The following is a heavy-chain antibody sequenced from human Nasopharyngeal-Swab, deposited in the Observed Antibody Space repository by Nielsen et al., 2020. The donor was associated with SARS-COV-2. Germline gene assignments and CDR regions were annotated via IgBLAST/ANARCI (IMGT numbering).Heavy chain of an antibody. V-gene: IGHV3-7*01. Sequence: GGSLRLSCAASGFTFSSYWMSWVSQAPGQGLEWVANIKQDVSEKYYGDSVQGRFTISRDNAKNSLYLQMNSLSAEDTAVYYCARDDYVWGSYRYTTYFDYWGQGTLVTVSS. J-gene: IGHJ4*02. D-gene: IGHD3-16*02. CDR1: GFTFSSYW. CDR2: IKQDVSEK. CDR3: ARDDYVWGSYRYTTYFDY.